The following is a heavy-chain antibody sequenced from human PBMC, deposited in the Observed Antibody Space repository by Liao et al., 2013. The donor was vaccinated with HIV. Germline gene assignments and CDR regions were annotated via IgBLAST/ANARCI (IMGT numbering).Heavy chain of an antibody. CDR2: IYTSGRT. CDR1: GGSISSGSYY. V-gene: IGHV4-61*02. Sequence: QVQLQESGPGLVKPSQTLSLTCTVSGGSISSGSYYWSWIRQPAGKGLEWIGRIYTSGRTNYSPSLKSRVTISVDTSQNQFSLKLTSVTAADTAVYYCAREDHYDVYSGYWVYWGQGALVAVSS. CDR3: AREDHYDVYSGYWVY. J-gene: IGHJ4*02. D-gene: IGHD3-3*01.